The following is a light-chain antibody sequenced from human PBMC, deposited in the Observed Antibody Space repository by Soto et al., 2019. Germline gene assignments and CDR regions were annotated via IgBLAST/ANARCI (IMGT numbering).Light chain of an antibody. Sequence: EIVLTQSTGTLSLSPGERATLSCRASQSINSRYLAWYQQKPGQAPRLLIYGASSRATGIPDRFSGSGSGTDFTLTISRLESEDFAVYYCQQFGSSPGFTFGPGTKVDIK. CDR2: GAS. CDR3: QQFGSSPGFT. J-gene: IGKJ3*01. V-gene: IGKV3-20*01. CDR1: QSINSRY.